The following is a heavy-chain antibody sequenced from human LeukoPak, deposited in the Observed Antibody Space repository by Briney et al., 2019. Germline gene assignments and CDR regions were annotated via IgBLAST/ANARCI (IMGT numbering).Heavy chain of an antibody. Sequence: DSVEGRFTIARDNSKNTLYLQMNSLRAEDTAVYYCAKDALGYCSSANCYDGFDYWGQGTLVTASS. V-gene: IGHV3-30*02. CDR3: AKDALGYCSSANCYDGFDY. D-gene: IGHD2-2*01. J-gene: IGHJ4*02.